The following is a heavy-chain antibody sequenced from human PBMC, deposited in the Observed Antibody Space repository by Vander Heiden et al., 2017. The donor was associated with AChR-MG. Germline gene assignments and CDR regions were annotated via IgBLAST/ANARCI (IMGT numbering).Heavy chain of an antibody. CDR3: ATRVGATFDY. V-gene: IGHV3-30*02. D-gene: IGHD1-26*01. CDR1: GFTFSSYG. CDR2: IRYDGSNK. Sequence: CAASGFTFSSYGMHWVRQAPGKGLEWVAFIRYDGSNKYDADSVKGRFTISRDNSKNTLYLKMNSLRAEDTAVYYCATRVGATFDYWGQGTLVTVSS. J-gene: IGHJ4*02.